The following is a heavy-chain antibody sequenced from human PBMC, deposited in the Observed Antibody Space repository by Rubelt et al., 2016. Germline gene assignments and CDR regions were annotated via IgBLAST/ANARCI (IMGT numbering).Heavy chain of an antibody. CDR2: ISSSGSTI. CDR1: GFSFNNYE. Sequence: EVQVLESGGGLVQSGGSLRLSCAASGFSFNNYEMTWVRQAPGKGLEWVSYISSSGSTIYYADSVKGRFTISRDNAKNSLYLQMNSLRAEDTAVYYCAIPGYSYGTSDYWGQGTLVTVSS. J-gene: IGHJ4*02. CDR3: AIPGYSYGTSDY. V-gene: IGHV3-48*03. D-gene: IGHD5-18*01.